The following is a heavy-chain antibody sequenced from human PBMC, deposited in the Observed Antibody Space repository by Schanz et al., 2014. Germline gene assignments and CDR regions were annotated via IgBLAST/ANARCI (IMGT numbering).Heavy chain of an antibody. CDR3: VRVSFADPRLYRGMDRDIDY. V-gene: IGHV3-74*01. Sequence: EVQLVQSGGGLVQPGGSLRLSCAASGFTFSSHWMHWVRQDPGKGLVWVARINSVGSNTDYADSVTGRLTISRDDAKKSMYLQMNNLRAEDTAVYYCVRVSFADPRLYRGMDRDIDYWGQGTLVTVSS. CDR1: GFTFSSHW. D-gene: IGHD5-18*01. CDR2: INSVGSNT. J-gene: IGHJ4*02.